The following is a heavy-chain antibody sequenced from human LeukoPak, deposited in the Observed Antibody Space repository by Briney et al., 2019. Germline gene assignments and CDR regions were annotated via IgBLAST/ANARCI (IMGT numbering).Heavy chain of an antibody. CDR2: IYYSRST. CDR1: GGSVSSGNYY. Sequence: SETLSLTCTVSGGSVSSGNYYWSWIRQPPGKDLEWIGYIYYSRSTNYNPSLKSRVTISVDTSKNQFSLKLSSVTAADTAVYYCARGSIITIFGVANYGMDVWGQGTTVTVSS. CDR3: ARGSIITIFGVANYGMDV. D-gene: IGHD3-3*01. V-gene: IGHV4-61*01. J-gene: IGHJ6*02.